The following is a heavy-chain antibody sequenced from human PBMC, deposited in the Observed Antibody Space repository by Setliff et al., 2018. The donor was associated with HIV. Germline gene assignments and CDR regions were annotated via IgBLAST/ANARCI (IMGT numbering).Heavy chain of an antibody. CDR2: VSYSGST. Sequence: SETLSLTCNVSGGSISTYYWSWIRQPPGKGLEWLGYVSYSGSTNFNPSLESRLAMPVDMSKNHFSLKLRSVTAADTAVYYCARHGHFYDSSSSDAFDIWGHGTRGTVS. CDR1: GGSISTYY. V-gene: IGHV4-59*08. J-gene: IGHJ3*02. D-gene: IGHD3-22*01. CDR3: ARHGHFYDSSSSDAFDI.